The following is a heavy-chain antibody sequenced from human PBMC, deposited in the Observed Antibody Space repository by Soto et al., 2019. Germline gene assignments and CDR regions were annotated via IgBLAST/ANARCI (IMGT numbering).Heavy chain of an antibody. J-gene: IGHJ5*02. V-gene: IGHV1-2*02. CDR3: ARKSDYGSNWFDP. D-gene: IGHD4-17*01. CDR1: GYTFTAYY. Sequence: ASVKVSCKASGYTFTAYYVHWVRQAPGHGLEWMGWINPNSGGTDYAQTLQGRVTMTRDRSISTVYMELRRLRSDDTAVYYCARKSDYGSNWFDPWGQGTLVTVSS. CDR2: INPNSGGT.